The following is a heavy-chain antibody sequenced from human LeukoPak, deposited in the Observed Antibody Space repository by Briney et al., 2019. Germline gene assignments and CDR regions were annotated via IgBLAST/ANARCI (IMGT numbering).Heavy chain of an antibody. J-gene: IGHJ6*02. CDR1: GGSISSGGYY. Sequence: SEILSPTCTVSGGSISSGGYYWSWIRQHPGKGLEWIGYIYYSGSTYYNPSLKSRVTISVDTSKNQFSLKLSSVTAADTAVYYCARDQGIVATIGGYYYYGMDVWGQGTTVTVSS. CDR3: ARDQGIVATIGGYYYYGMDV. V-gene: IGHV4-31*03. CDR2: IYYSGST. D-gene: IGHD5-12*01.